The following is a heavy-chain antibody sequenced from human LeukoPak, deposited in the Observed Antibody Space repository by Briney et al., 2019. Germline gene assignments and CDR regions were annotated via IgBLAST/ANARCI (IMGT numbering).Heavy chain of an antibody. D-gene: IGHD2-2*03. Sequence: GGSLRLSCAASGFTFNTYWMHWVRQAPGKGLVWVARVNREGTTTTYADSVKGRFTISRDNAKNTLYLQMNNLRAEDTAVYYCATDLAWILFDYWGQGPLVTVSS. V-gene: IGHV3-74*03. CDR2: VNREGTTT. CDR1: GFTFNTYW. CDR3: ATDLAWILFDY. J-gene: IGHJ4*02.